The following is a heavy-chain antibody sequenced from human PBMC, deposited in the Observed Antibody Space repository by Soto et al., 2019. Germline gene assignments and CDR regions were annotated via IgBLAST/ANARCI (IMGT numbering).Heavy chain of an antibody. CDR3: ARHLAVAGYFDS. CDR1: GDIFSSYA. V-gene: IGHV1-69*12. D-gene: IGHD6-19*01. J-gene: IGHJ4*02. CDR2: IIPIFDTT. Sequence: QVQLVQSGAEVKKPGSSVKVSCKASGDIFSSYAISWVRQAPGQGLEWMGGIIPIFDTTNYAQKFQGRVTITADESTGTAYMELSSLGSEDTAVYYCARHLAVAGYFDSWGQGTLVTVSS.